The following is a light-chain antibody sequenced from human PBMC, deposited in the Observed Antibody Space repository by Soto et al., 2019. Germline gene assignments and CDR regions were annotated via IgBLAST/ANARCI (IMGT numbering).Light chain of an antibody. CDR2: GAS. J-gene: IGKJ4*01. CDR1: QSVSSN. V-gene: IGKV3-15*01. CDR3: QQYNNWPPLT. Sequence: EIVMTQSPATLSVSPGERATLSCRSSQSVSSNFAWYQQKPGQAPRLLIYGASTRATGIPDRFSGSGSGTELTLTITSLQSEDFAVYYCQQYNNWPPLTFGGGTKVEIK.